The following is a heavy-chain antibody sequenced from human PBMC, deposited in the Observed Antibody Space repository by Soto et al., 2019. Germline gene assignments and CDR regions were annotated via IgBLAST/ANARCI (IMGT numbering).Heavy chain of an antibody. Sequence: ASVKVSYNASGYTFTSYYMHWLRQAPGQGLEWMGIINPSGGSTSYAQKFQGRVTMTRDTSTSTVYMELSSLRSEDTAVYYCARGRGIAAAGTAADYWGQGTLVTVS. V-gene: IGHV1-46*01. CDR3: ARGRGIAAAGTAADY. J-gene: IGHJ4*02. D-gene: IGHD6-13*01. CDR1: GYTFTSYY. CDR2: INPSGGST.